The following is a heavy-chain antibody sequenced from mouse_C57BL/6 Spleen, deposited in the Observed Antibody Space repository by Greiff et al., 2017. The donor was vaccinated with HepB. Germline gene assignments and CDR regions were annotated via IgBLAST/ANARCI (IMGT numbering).Heavy chain of an antibody. CDR2: IYPGNSDT. D-gene: IGHD1-1*01. CDR3: TRRGTTVVAPFDY. V-gene: IGHV1-5*01. Sequence: VQLQQSGTVLARPGASLKMSCKTSGYTFTSYWMHWVKQRPGQGLEWIGAIYPGNSDTSYNQKFKGKAKLTAVTSASTAYMGLSSLTNEDSAVYYCTRRGTTVVAPFDYWGQGTTLTVSS. CDR1: GYTFTSYW. J-gene: IGHJ2*01.